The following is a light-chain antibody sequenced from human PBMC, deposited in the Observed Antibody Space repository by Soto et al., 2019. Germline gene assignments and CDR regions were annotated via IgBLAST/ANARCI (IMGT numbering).Light chain of an antibody. CDR2: GAS. CDR3: QQSYSTPLT. Sequence: EIVLTQSPGTLSLSPGERATLSCRASQSVTSTYLAWYQQRPGQAPRLVVYGASNRATGVPDRFSGSGSGTDFTLTISSLQPEDFATYYCQQSYSTPLTFGGGTKVDIK. CDR1: QSVTSTY. J-gene: IGKJ4*01. V-gene: IGKV3-20*01.